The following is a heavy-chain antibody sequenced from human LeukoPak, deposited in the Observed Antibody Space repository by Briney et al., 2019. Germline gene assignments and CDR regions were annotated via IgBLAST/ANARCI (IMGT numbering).Heavy chain of an antibody. V-gene: IGHV5-51*01. J-gene: IGHJ4*02. Sequence: GESLKISCKGSGYSFTSYWIGWVRQLPGKGLGGMGIIYPGDSDTKYSPSFQGQVTISADKYISTAYLQWSSLKASDTAMYYCASSPFRYDSRSPEFGYWGQGTLVTVSS. CDR1: GYSFTSYW. D-gene: IGHD3-22*01. CDR3: ASSPFRYDSRSPEFGY. CDR2: IYPGDSDT.